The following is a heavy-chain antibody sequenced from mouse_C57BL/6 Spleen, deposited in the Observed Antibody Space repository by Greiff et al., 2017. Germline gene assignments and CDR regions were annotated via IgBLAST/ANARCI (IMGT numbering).Heavy chain of an antibody. CDR3: ARFITTAFMDY. CDR2: IYPGSGST. J-gene: IGHJ4*01. D-gene: IGHD1-2*01. Sequence: QVQLKQPGAELVKPGASVKMSCKASGYTFTSYWITWVKQRPGQGLEWIGDIYPGSGSTNYNEKFKSKATLTVDTSSSTAYMQLSSLTSEDSAVYYCARFITTAFMDYCGQGTSLTVYS. V-gene: IGHV1-55*01. CDR1: GYTFTSYW.